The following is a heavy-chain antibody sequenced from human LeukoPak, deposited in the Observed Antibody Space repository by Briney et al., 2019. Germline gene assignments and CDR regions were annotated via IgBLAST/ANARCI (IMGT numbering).Heavy chain of an antibody. CDR1: GFTFSSYS. CDR2: ISSRGSTI. V-gene: IGHV3-48*04. Sequence: GGSLRLSCTASGFTFSSYSMNGVRQAPGKGLEWVSYISSRGSTIYYADSGKGRFTISRDNAKNSLYLQRNSLRAEDTAVYSCARDLSLYCSRGSCYSLNYWGQGTLVTVSS. CDR3: ARDLSLYCSRGSCYSLNY. J-gene: IGHJ4*02. D-gene: IGHD2-15*01.